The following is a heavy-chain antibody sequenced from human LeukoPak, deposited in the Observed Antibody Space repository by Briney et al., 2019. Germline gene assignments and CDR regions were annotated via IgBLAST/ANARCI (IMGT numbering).Heavy chain of an antibody. CDR2: IRYDGSNK. Sequence: PGGSLRLSCAASGFTFSSYGMHWVRQAPGKGLEWVAFIRYDGSNKYYADFVKGRFTISRDNSKNTLYQQMNSLRAEDTAVYYCAKDRSSVYCSSTSCYLYWGQGTLVTVSS. J-gene: IGHJ4*02. D-gene: IGHD2-2*01. CDR3: AKDRSSVYCSSTSCYLY. CDR1: GFTFSSYG. V-gene: IGHV3-30*02.